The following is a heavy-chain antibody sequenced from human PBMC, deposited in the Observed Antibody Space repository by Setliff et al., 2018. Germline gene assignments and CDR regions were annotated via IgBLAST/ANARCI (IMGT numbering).Heavy chain of an antibody. CDR1: GYTFTSYA. V-gene: IGHV1-3*01. Sequence: ASVKVSCKAPGYTFTSYAMHWVRQAPGQRLEWMGWINAGNGNTKYSQKFQGRVTITRDTSASTAYMELSSLGSEDTAVYYCARVPVVGATKLYWFDPWGQGTLVTVS. J-gene: IGHJ5*02. CDR3: ARVPVVGATKLYWFDP. D-gene: IGHD1-26*01. CDR2: INAGNGNT.